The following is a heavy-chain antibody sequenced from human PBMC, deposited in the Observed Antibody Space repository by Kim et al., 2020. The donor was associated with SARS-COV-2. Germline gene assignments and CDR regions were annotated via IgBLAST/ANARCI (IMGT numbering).Heavy chain of an antibody. Sequence: YISYADSVKARFTISRDNAKNSLYLQMNSLRAEDTAVYYCARDRSSSFYDWGQGTLVTVSS. CDR3: ARDRSSSFYD. D-gene: IGHD6-13*01. V-gene: IGHV3-21*01. CDR2: YI. J-gene: IGHJ4*02.